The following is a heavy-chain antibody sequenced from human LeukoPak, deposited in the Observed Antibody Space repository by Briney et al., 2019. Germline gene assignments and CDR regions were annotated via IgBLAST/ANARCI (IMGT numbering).Heavy chain of an antibody. CDR1: GGSISSYY. Sequence: SETLSLTCTVSGGSISSYYWSWIRQPPGKGLEWIGYFYYRGSTNYNPSLKSRVTISLDTSKNQFSLRLRSVTAADTAVYYCARSGGSWPYGMDVWGQGTTVTVSS. J-gene: IGHJ6*02. D-gene: IGHD6-13*01. CDR3: ARSGGSWPYGMDV. CDR2: FYYRGST. V-gene: IGHV4-59*12.